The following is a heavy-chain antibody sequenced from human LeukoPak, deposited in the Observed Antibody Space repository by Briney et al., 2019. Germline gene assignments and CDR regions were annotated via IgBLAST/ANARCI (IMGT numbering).Heavy chain of an antibody. D-gene: IGHD2-21*01. CDR3: ARDTIATVFDY. Sequence: GRSLRLSCAASGFTFSSYWMSWVRQVPGKGLEWVAQINEDGSEKHYGDSVRGRFTISRDNAKNSLYLQMYSLGADDMGVYFCARDTIATVFDYWGQGALVTVSS. V-gene: IGHV3-7*04. CDR1: GFTFSSYW. CDR2: INEDGSEK. J-gene: IGHJ4*02.